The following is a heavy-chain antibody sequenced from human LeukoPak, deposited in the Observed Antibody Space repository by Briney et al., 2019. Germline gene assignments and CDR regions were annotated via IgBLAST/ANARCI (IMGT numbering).Heavy chain of an antibody. CDR2: RSYSGNT. Sequence: SETLSLTCTVSGASISSQFWNWVRQPPGKRPEYIGYRSYSGNTNYNPSLKSRVTISLDTSKNQFSLKLTSLTAADTAVYYCARFSSGSNWFDAWGQGILVAVSS. CDR1: GASISSQF. V-gene: IGHV4-59*11. J-gene: IGHJ5*02. CDR3: ARFSSGSNWFDA.